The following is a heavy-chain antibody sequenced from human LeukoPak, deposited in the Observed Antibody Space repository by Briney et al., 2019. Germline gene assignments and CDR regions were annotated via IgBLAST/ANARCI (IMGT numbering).Heavy chain of an antibody. CDR2: FAGSDTTT. J-gene: IGHJ4*02. Sequence: PGGSLRLSCAASGFDFSAYEMNWVRQAPGKELEWVSYFAGSDTTTYYADSVKGRFTISRDNAKNSLYLQMNSLRAEDTALYYCATLGYHLDSWGQGTLVTVSS. CDR1: GFDFSAYE. V-gene: IGHV3-48*03. CDR3: ATLGYHLDS. D-gene: IGHD3-22*01.